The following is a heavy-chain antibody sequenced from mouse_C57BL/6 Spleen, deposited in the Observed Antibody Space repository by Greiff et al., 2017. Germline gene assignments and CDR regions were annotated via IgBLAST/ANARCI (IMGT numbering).Heavy chain of an antibody. J-gene: IGHJ2*01. D-gene: IGHD4-1*01. CDR3: ARGGYWDDYFDY. CDR2: IYPGDGDT. CDR1: GYAFSSSW. Sequence: VQLKQSGPELVKPGASVKISCKASGYAFSSSWMNWVKQRPGKGLEWIGRIYPGDGDTNYNGKFKGKATLTADKSSSTAYMQLSSLTSEDSAVYFCARGGYWDDYFDYWGQGTTLTVSS. V-gene: IGHV1-82*01.